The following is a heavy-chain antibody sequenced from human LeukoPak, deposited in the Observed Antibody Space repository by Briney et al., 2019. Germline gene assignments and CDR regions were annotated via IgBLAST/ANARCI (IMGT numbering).Heavy chain of an antibody. J-gene: IGHJ3*02. V-gene: IGHV5-10-1*04. D-gene: IGHD4-23*01. CDR3: ARHSYGGNYDPPTNAFDI. CDR1: GYTFTNHW. CDR2: IDPSDSYT. Sequence: GESLRISCKASGYTFTNHWISWVRQMPGKGLEWMGRIDPSDSYTNYSPSFQGQVTISADKSMSTAYLQWSSLKASDIAMYYCARHSYGGNYDPPTNAFDIWGQGTMVTVSS.